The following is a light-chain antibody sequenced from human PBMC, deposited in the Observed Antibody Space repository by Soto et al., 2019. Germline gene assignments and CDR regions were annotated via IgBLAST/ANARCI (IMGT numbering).Light chain of an antibody. J-gene: IGLJ1*01. CDR2: EVS. CDR1: SGDVGGYKY. Sequence: QSVLTQPASVSGSPGQSITISCTGTSGDVGGYKYVSWYQQHTGKAPKLMIYEVSNRPSGVSNRFSGSKSGNTASLTISGLQAEDEADYYCSSHNNIGTLQVFGPGTKVTVL. CDR3: SSHNNIGTLQV. V-gene: IGLV2-14*01.